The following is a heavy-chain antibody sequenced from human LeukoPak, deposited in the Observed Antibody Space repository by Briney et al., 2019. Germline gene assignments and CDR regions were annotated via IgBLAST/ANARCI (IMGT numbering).Heavy chain of an antibody. Sequence: SETLSLTCAVYGGSFSGYYWSWIRQPPGKGLEWIGEINHGGSTNYNPSLKRRVTISPDTSKNQFSLKLSSVTAADTAVYYCARGPTYYYGSGSYYQNWFDPWGQGTLVTVSS. D-gene: IGHD3-10*01. CDR3: ARGPTYYYGSGSYYQNWFDP. J-gene: IGHJ5*02. V-gene: IGHV4-34*01. CDR2: INHGGST. CDR1: GGSFSGYY.